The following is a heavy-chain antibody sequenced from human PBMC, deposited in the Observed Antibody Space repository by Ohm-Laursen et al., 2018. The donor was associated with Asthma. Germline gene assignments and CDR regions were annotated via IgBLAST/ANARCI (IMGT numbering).Heavy chain of an antibody. Sequence: SLRLSCSASGFSFHEYAMHWVRQSPGKGLEWVSGISWNSGSIGYADSVKGRFTIPRDNAKNSLYLQMNSLRPEDTAFYYCAKLVGVTTAWGQGTLVTVSS. V-gene: IGHV3-9*01. D-gene: IGHD4-17*01. CDR1: GFSFHEYA. J-gene: IGHJ5*02. CDR2: ISWNSGSI. CDR3: AKLVGVTTA.